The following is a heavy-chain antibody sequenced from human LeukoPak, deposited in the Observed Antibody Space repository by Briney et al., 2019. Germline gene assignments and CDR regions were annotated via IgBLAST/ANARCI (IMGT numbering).Heavy chain of an antibody. V-gene: IGHV4-59*01. CDR2: IYYSGST. D-gene: IGHD4-17*01. CDR3: ARDRDLRSGYDY. CDR1: GGSISSYY. J-gene: IGHJ4*02. Sequence: SETLSLTCTVSGGSISSYYWSWIRQPPGKGLEWIGYIYYSGSTNYNPSLKSRVTISVDTSKNQFSLKLGSVTAADTAVYYCARDRDLRSGYDYWGQGTLVTVSS.